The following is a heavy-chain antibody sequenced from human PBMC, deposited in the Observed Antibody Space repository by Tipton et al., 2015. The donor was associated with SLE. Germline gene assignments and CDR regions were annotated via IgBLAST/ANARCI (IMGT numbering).Heavy chain of an antibody. CDR1: GGSISSYY. Sequence: TLSLTCTVSGGSISSYYWSWIRQPPGKGLQWIGYIYYSGSTNYNPSLKSRVTIPVDTSKKQFSLKLSSVTAADTAVYYCARDRTGGAGFDYWGQGTLVTVSS. J-gene: IGHJ4*02. CDR3: ARDRTGGAGFDY. V-gene: IGHV4-59*01. D-gene: IGHD1-1*01. CDR2: IYYSGST.